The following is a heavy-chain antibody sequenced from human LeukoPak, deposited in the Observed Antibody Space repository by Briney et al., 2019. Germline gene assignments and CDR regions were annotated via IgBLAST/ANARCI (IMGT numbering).Heavy chain of an antibody. CDR3: ARGLSGYYYGSGRHYYGMDV. D-gene: IGHD3-10*01. V-gene: IGHV4-34*01. J-gene: IGHJ6*02. Sequence: SETLSLTCAVYGGSFSDFYWSWIRQPPGKGLEWIGDINHTGSTNDNPSLRSRVTISVGTSENQFSLRLSSVTAADTAIYYCARGLSGYYYGSGRHYYGMDVWGQGTTVTVSS. CDR1: GGSFSDFY. CDR2: INHTGST.